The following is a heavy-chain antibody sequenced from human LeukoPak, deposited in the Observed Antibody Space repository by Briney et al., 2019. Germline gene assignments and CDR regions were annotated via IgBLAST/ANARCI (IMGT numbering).Heavy chain of an antibody. D-gene: IGHD3-22*01. CDR1: GFTFSSYS. CDR3: AWGACSGYIMPYYFDY. Sequence: GGSLRLSCAASGFTFSSYSMNWVRQAPGKGLEWVSYISSSSSTIYYADSVKGRFTISRDNAKNSLYLQMNSLRDEDTAVYYCAWGACSGYIMPYYFDYWGQGTLVTVSS. V-gene: IGHV3-48*02. J-gene: IGHJ4*02. CDR2: ISSSSSTI.